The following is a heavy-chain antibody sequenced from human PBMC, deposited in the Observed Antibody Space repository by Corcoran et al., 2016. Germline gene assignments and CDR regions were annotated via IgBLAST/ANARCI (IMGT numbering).Heavy chain of an antibody. D-gene: IGHD2-15*01. V-gene: IGHV1-3*01. CDR3: ARAYCSGSSCDYYYYYGMDV. J-gene: IGHJ6*02. Sequence: QVQLVQSGAEVKKPGASVKVSCKASGYTFPSYAMHWVRQAPGQRLEWMGWITAGNGNTKYSQKFQGRVTITRDTSASTDYMELSSLISEDTAVDDCARAYCSGSSCDYYYYYGMDVCGQWTTVTVSS. CDR1: GYTFPSYA. CDR2: ITAGNGNT.